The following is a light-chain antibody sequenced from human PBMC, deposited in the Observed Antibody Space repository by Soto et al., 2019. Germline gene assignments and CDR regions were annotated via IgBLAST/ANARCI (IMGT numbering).Light chain of an antibody. J-gene: IGKJ5*01. CDR2: DAS. CDR3: QHYGSSRVT. Sequence: ETVITQSPGTLSLSPVDRATLSCRASQIVSGSSYLAWYQQKPGQAPRLLIYDASTRATGIPDRFSGSGSGTDFSLTISRLEPEDFAMYYCQHYGSSRVTFGQGTRLEI. V-gene: IGKV3-20*01. CDR1: QIVSGSSY.